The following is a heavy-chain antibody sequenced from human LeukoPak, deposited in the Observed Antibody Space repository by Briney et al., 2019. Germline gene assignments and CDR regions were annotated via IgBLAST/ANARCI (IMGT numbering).Heavy chain of an antibody. V-gene: IGHV4-59*01. CDR1: GGSISSYY. D-gene: IGHD4-17*01. Sequence: SETLSLTCTVSGGSISSYYWSWIRQPPGKGLEWIGYIYYSGGTNYNPSLKSRVTISVDTSKNQFSLKLSSVTAADTAVYYCARRPTTVTIFDYWGRGTLVTVSS. J-gene: IGHJ4*02. CDR3: ARRPTTVTIFDY. CDR2: IYYSGGT.